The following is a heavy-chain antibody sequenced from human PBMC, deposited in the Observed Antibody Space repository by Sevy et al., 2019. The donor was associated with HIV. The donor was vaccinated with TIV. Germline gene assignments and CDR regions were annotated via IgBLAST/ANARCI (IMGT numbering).Heavy chain of an antibody. J-gene: IGHJ4*02. CDR3: AARAPRVEGDTVLRLLEWLSFDY. D-gene: IGHD3-3*01. CDR2: IIPIFGTA. Sequence: ASVKVSCKASGGTFSSYAISWVRQAPGQGLEWMGGIIPIFGTANDAQKFQGRVTITADKSTSTAYMELSSLRSEDTAVYYCAARAPRVEGDTVLRLLEWLSFDYWGQGTLVTVSS. V-gene: IGHV1-69*06. CDR1: GGTFSSYA.